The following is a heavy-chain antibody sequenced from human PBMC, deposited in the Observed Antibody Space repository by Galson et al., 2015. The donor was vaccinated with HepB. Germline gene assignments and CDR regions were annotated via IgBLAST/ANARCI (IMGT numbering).Heavy chain of an antibody. CDR2: IFYSGST. D-gene: IGHD3-16*01. V-gene: IGHV4-59*08. CDR1: GGSVNSYY. CDR3: ARHAVQGYYDRDAFDI. Sequence: ETLSLTCTVSGGSVNSYYWSWIRQPPGKGLEWIGYIFYSGSTNCKPSLKSRVTMSVDMSKNQFSLKMSSVTAADTAVYYCARHAVQGYYDRDAFDIWGQGTMVAVSS. J-gene: IGHJ3*02.